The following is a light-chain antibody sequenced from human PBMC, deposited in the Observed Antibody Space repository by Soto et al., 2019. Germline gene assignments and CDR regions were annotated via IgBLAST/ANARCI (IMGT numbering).Light chain of an antibody. CDR1: ESLLHSNGYND. CDR2: LSS. Sequence: DIVMTQSPLSLPVTPGEPASISCTSSESLLHSNGYNDVDWYLQKAGQSPQLLLYLSSNRASGAPDGFSGSGVGPDFTLKISRVEAGDVGVYYCMQALATPTFGQGTRLEIK. V-gene: IGKV2-28*01. J-gene: IGKJ5*01. CDR3: MQALATPT.